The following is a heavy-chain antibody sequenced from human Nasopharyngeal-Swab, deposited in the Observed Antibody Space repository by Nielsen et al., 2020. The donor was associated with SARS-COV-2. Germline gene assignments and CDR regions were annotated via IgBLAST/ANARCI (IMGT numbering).Heavy chain of an antibody. CDR3: ARGSHYDYVWVSHKPNLDV. J-gene: IGHJ6*04. V-gene: IGHV1-8*01. CDR2: MNPNSGNT. Sequence: ASVQVSCNASAYTFTSYDINWVRQDTGQGLEWMGWMNPNSGNTGYAQKFQGRVTMTRNTSISTAYMELSSLRSEDTAVYYCARGSHYDYVWVSHKPNLDVWGKGTTVTVSS. D-gene: IGHD3-16*01. CDR1: AYTFTSYD.